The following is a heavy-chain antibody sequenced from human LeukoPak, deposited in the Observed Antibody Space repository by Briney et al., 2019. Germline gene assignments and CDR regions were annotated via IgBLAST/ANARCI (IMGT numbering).Heavy chain of an antibody. CDR3: ARVPSAIDAFDI. D-gene: IGHD3-9*01. CDR1: GGSISSGGYY. Sequence: SETLSLTCTVSGGSISSGGYYWSWIRQHPGKGLEWIAYIYYTGSTYYNPSLKSRLTISVDRSKNQFSLRLSSMTAADTAVYYCARVPSAIDAFDIWGQGTMVTVSS. J-gene: IGHJ3*02. CDR2: IYYTGST. V-gene: IGHV4-31*03.